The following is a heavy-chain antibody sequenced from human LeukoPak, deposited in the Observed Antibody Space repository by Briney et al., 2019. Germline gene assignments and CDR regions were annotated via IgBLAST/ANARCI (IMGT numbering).Heavy chain of an antibody. CDR2: ISGGGGGT. D-gene: IGHD3-22*01. J-gene: IGHJ3*02. CDR1: GFTFSRYA. Sequence: GGSPRLSCAVSGFTFSRYAMSWLRQAPGKGLEWVSTISGGGGGTYYGDSVKGRFTISRDNSKNTLYVQMNSLRAEDTAVYYCAKGGYYYDAGGKDDAFDIWGQGITVTVSS. CDR3: AKGGYYYDAGGKDDAFDI. V-gene: IGHV3-23*01.